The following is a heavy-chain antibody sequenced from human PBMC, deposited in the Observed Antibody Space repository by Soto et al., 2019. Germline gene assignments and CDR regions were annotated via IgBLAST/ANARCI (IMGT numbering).Heavy chain of an antibody. J-gene: IGHJ6*02. Sequence: SETLSLTFTVSGGSISSYYWRCLRQPPGKALEWIGDIYCSGTTNYRPSRKSRVTISVDTSKNQFSLKLSAVTAADTSVDYCARTRVRGYRYGPDNYYDFVMDVWGQGTTVTVS. V-gene: IGHV4-59*01. CDR1: GGSISSYY. D-gene: IGHD5-18*01. CDR3: ARTRVRGYRYGPDNYYDFVMDV. CDR2: IYCSGTT.